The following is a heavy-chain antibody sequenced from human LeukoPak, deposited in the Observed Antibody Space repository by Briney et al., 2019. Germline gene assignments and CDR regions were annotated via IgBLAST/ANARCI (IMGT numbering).Heavy chain of an antibody. CDR2: MNPNSGNT. D-gene: IGHD6-13*01. V-gene: IGHV1-8*01. CDR3: ARGRRGSSWRSYYMDV. CDR1: GYTFTSYD. Sequence: ASVKVSCKASGYTFTSYDINWVRQATGQGLEWMGWMNPNSGNTGYAQKFQGRVTMTRNTSISTAYMELSSLRSEDTAVYYCARGRRGSSWRSYYMDVWGKGTTVTISS. J-gene: IGHJ6*03.